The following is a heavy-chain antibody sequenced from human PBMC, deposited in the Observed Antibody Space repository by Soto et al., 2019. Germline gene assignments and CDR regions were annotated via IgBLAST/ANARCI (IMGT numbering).Heavy chain of an antibody. Sequence: SETLSLTCTVSGGSISSYYWSWIRQPPGKGLEWIGYIYYSGSTNYNPSLKSRVTISVDTSKNQFSLKLSSVTAADTAVYYCARSAVEWFDPWGQGTLVTVS. J-gene: IGHJ5*02. CDR3: ARSAVEWFDP. CDR2: IYYSGST. CDR1: GGSISSYY. D-gene: IGHD1-1*01. V-gene: IGHV4-59*01.